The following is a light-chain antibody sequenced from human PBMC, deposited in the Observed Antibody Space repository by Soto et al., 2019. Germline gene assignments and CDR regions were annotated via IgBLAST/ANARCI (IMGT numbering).Light chain of an antibody. V-gene: IGLV2-8*01. J-gene: IGLJ1*01. Sequence: QSDLPQPPYASGSPGQSVTLSCTGTSSDVGGYNFVSWYQQHPGKAPKLMIYEVDKRPSGVPDRFSGSKSGNTASLTVSGLQAEDEADYYCISYAVTTSYVFGTGTKVTVL. CDR3: ISYAVTTSYV. CDR2: EVD. CDR1: SSDVGGYNF.